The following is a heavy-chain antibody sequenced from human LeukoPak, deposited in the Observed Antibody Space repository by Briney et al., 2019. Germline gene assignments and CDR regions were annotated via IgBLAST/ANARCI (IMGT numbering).Heavy chain of an antibody. CDR2: ISGSGDNT. Sequence: GGSLRLSCEASGFTFSSYAMSWVRQAPGKGLEWVSVISGSGDNTYYTESVKGRFTISRDNSKNTLYLQMDSLRAEDTAVYYCAKGAYGDYPYYFDYWGQGTLVTVSS. CDR3: AKGAYGDYPYYFDY. V-gene: IGHV3-23*01. D-gene: IGHD4-17*01. CDR1: GFTFSSYA. J-gene: IGHJ4*02.